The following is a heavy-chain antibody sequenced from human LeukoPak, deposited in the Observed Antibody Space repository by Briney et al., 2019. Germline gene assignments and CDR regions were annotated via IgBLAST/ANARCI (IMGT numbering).Heavy chain of an antibody. D-gene: IGHD3-22*01. CDR2: ISSSNSYI. CDR1: GFSFSSYT. CDR3: ASSVPYYYDSSGYYDY. J-gene: IGHJ4*02. V-gene: IGHV3-21*01. Sequence: GGSLRLSCAASGFSFSSYTMNWVRQAPGKGLEWVSIISSSNSYIYYADSVKGRFTISRDSAKNSLYLQMNSLRAEDTAVYYCASSVPYYYDSSGYYDYWGQGTLATVSS.